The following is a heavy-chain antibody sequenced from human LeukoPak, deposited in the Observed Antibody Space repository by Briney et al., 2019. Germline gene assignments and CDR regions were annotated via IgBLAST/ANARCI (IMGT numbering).Heavy chain of an antibody. CDR2: IYRSGST. J-gene: IGHJ4*02. D-gene: IGHD3-22*01. V-gene: IGHV4-38-2*01. Sequence: SETLSLTCAVSGYSISSGYYWGWIRQPPGKGLEWIGSIYRSGSTYYNPSLKSRVTISVNTSNNQFSLKLSSVTAADTAVYYCGRQTYYYDSSGYSYYFDYWGQGTLVTVSS. CDR3: GRQTYYYDSSGYSYYFDY. CDR1: GYSISSGYY.